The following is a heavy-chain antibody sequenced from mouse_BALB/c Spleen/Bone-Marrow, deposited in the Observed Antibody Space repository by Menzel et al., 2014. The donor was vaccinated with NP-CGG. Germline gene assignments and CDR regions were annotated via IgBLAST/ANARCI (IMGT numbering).Heavy chain of an antibody. J-gene: IGHJ4*01. D-gene: IGHD2-4*01. V-gene: IGHV1-87*01. Sequence: VQLVESGAELARPGASVRLSCKAAGYTFTSYWMQWVKQRPGQGLEWIGAIYPGDGDTRYSQKFKEKATLTADKSSSTAYIQLSSLASEDSAVYYCARRGSDYENAMDYWGQGTSVIVSS. CDR1: GYTFTSYW. CDR2: IYPGDGDT. CDR3: ARRGSDYENAMDY.